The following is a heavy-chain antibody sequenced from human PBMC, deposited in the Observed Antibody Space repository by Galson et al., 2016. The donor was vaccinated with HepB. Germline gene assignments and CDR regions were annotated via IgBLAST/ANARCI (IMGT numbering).Heavy chain of an antibody. Sequence: SLRLSCAASGFIFSDYGMHWVRQAPGKGLEWVAVIWNDGSNKYYADSVKGRFTISRDNSKNTLDLQVNILKVEDTAVYYCVRDKGGGYGFDYWGQGILVTVSS. V-gene: IGHV3-33*01. CDR2: IWNDGSNK. J-gene: IGHJ4*01. CDR3: VRDKGGGYGFDY. D-gene: IGHD5-12*01. CDR1: GFIFSDYG.